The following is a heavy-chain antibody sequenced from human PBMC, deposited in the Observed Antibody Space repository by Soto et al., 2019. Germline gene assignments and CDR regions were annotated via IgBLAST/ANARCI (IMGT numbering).Heavy chain of an antibody. CDR1: GFTFSSYS. J-gene: IGHJ6*03. CDR3: ARDRTIVPPMDV. D-gene: IGHD3-16*02. V-gene: IGHV3-21*01. CDR2: ISSSSSYI. Sequence: PGGSLRLSCAASGFTFSSYSMNWVRQAPGKGLEWVSSISSSSSYIYYADSVKGRFTISRDNAKNSLYLQMNSLRAEDTAVYYCARDRTIVPPMDVWGKGTTVTVSS.